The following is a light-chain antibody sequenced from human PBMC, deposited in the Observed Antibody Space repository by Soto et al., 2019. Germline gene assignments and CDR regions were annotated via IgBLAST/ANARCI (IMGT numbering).Light chain of an antibody. Sequence: QSALTQPASVSGSPGQSITISCTGTSSDVGGYNFVSWYQQHPDKAPKLMIYDVTNRPSGVSNRFSGSKSGNTASLTISGLQAEDEADYYCSSYTGISTYVFGNGTKLTVL. CDR2: DVT. J-gene: IGLJ1*01. V-gene: IGLV2-14*01. CDR1: SSDVGGYNF. CDR3: SSYTGISTYV.